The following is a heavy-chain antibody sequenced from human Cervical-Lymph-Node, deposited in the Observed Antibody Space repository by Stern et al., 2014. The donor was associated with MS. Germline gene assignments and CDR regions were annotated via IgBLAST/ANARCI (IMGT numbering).Heavy chain of an antibody. D-gene: IGHD2-15*01. J-gene: IGHJ4*02. V-gene: IGHV1-18*01. CDR2: ISAYNGNT. CDR3: ARDKVVVVAATPMGY. CDR1: GYTFTSYG. Sequence: VESGAEVKKPGASVKVSCKASGYTFTSYGISWVRQAPGQGLEWMGWISAYNGNTNYAQKLQGRVTMTTDTSTSTAYMELRSLRSDDTAVYYCARDKVVVVAATPMGYWGQGTLVTVSS.